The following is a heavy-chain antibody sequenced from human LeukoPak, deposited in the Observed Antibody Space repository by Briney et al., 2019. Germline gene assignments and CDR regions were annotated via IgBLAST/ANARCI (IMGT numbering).Heavy chain of an antibody. J-gene: IGHJ4*02. V-gene: IGHV4-61*02. D-gene: IGHD1-14*01. CDR2: IYTSGST. Sequence: SETLSLXCTVSGGSISSGSYYWSWIRQPAGKGLEWIGRIYTSGSTNYNPSLKSRVTISVDTSKNQFSLKLSSVTAADTAVYYCASGTRRGKLDYWGQGTLVTVSS. CDR1: GGSISSGSYY. CDR3: ASGTRRGKLDY.